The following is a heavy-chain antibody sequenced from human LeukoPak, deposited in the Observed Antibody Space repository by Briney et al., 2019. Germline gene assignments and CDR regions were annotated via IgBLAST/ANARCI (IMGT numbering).Heavy chain of an antibody. Sequence: SETLSLTCAVYGGSFSGYYWSWIRQPPGKGLEWIGEINHSGSTNYNPSLKSRVTISVDTSKNQFSLKLSSVTAADTAVYYCARHRIAVAAYFDYWGQGTLVTVSS. J-gene: IGHJ4*02. CDR2: INHSGST. CDR3: ARHRIAVAAYFDY. V-gene: IGHV4-34*01. D-gene: IGHD6-19*01. CDR1: GGSFSGYY.